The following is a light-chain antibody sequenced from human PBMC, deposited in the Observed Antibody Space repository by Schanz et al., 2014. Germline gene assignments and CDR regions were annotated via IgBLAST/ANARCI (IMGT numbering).Light chain of an antibody. Sequence: DIQMTQSPSSLSASVGDRVTITCRASQGISSYLNWYQQKPGKAPKLLIYAASSLQSGVPSRFSGSESGTDFTLTISSLQPEDFATYYCQRYISYPALFGGGTKVEIK. CDR2: AAS. CDR3: QRYISYPAL. J-gene: IGKJ4*01. V-gene: IGKV1-39*01. CDR1: QGISSY.